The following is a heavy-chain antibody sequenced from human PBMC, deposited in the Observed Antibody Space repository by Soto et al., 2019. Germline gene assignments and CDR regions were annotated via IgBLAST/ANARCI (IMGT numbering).Heavy chain of an antibody. CDR1: GYSFTNYW. Sequence: PGESLKISCKASGYSFTNYWIAWVRQVPGKGLEWMGIIYPDDSDTRYNPTFQGHVTISADKSISTAYLQWSSLKASDTAVYYCAKDSLRGEVPAALNFDYWGRGTLVTVSS. V-gene: IGHV5-51*01. CDR3: AKDSLRGEVPAALNFDY. CDR2: IYPDDSDT. J-gene: IGHJ4*02. D-gene: IGHD2-2*01.